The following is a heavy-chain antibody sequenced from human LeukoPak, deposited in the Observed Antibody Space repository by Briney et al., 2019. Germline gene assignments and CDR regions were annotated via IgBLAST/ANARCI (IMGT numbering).Heavy chain of an antibody. V-gene: IGHV1-8*01. CDR1: GYTFTSFD. J-gene: IGHJ5*02. CDR3: ARDNSVRDEAWWFNP. Sequence: ASVKVSCKASGYTFTSFDINWVRQATGQGLEWMGWMNPNTGNTGYAQKFRGRVTMTRNTSIRTAYMELSSLSSEDTAVYYCARDNSVRDEAWWFNPWGQGTLVTVSS. D-gene: IGHD5-24*01. CDR2: MNPNTGNT.